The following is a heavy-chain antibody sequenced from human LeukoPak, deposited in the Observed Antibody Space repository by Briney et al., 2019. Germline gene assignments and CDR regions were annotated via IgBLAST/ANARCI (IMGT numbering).Heavy chain of an antibody. J-gene: IGHJ4*02. CDR3: ARGFVYYDSSGYRDDY. CDR1: GYTFTSYG. Sequence: ASVKVSCKASGYTFTSYGISWVRQAPGQGLEWMGWISAYNGNTNYAQKLQGRVTMTTDTSTSTAYMELRSLRSDDTAVYYCARGFVYYDSSGYRDDYWGQRTLVTVSS. V-gene: IGHV1-18*01. CDR2: ISAYNGNT. D-gene: IGHD3-22*01.